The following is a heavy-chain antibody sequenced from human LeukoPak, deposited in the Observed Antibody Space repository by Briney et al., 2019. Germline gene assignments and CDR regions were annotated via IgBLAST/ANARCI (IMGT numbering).Heavy chain of an antibody. CDR2: ISYDGSNK. V-gene: IGHV3-30*18. CDR3: AKELSVGSWCILDY. CDR1: GFTFSSYG. J-gene: IGHJ4*02. Sequence: PGGSLRLSCAASGFTFSSYGMHWVRQAPGKGLEWVAVISYDGSNKYYADSVKGRFTISRDNSKNTLYLQMNSLRAEDTAVYYCAKELSVGSWCILDYWGQGTLVTVSS. D-gene: IGHD6-13*01.